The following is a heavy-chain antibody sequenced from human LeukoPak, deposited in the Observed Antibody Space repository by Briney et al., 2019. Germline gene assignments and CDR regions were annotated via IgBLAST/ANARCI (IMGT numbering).Heavy chain of an antibody. D-gene: IGHD6-19*01. CDR2: INPNSGGT. J-gene: IGHJ6*02. Sequence: ASVKVSCKASGYTFTGYYMHWVRQAPGQGLEWMGWINPNSGGTNYAQKLQGRVTMTTDTSTSTAYMELRSLRSDDTAVYYCARWVDSSVAGNYYYYGMDVWGQGTTVTVSS. CDR1: GYTFTGYY. CDR3: ARWVDSSVAGNYYYYGMDV. V-gene: IGHV1-2*02.